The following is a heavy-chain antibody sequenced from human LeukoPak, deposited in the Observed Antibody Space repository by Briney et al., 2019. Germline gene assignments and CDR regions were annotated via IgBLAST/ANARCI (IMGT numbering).Heavy chain of an antibody. CDR3: ARYRGSSFFFYYYMDV. D-gene: IGHD6-13*01. Sequence: SETLSLTCTVSGGSISSYYWSWIRQPPGKGLEWIGYIYTSGSTNYNPSLKSRVTISVDTSKNQFSLKLSSVTAADTAVYYCARYRGSSFFFYYYMDVWGKGTTVTVSS. CDR2: IYTSGST. CDR1: GGSISSYY. V-gene: IGHV4-4*09. J-gene: IGHJ6*03.